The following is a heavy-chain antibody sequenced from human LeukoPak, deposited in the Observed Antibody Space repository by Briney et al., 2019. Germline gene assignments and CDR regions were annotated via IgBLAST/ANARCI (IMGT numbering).Heavy chain of an antibody. J-gene: IGHJ6*03. CDR1: GGSFSDYF. D-gene: IGHD1-7*01. CDR2: INHSGRT. V-gene: IGHV4-34*01. Sequence: SETLSLTCAVYGGSFSDYFWGWIRQPPGKGLEWIGEINHSGRTYYNPSLKSRVTISVDTSKNQFSLNLSSVTAADTAVYYCARGTITGTSYYMDVWGKGTTVTVSS. CDR3: ARGTITGTSYYMDV.